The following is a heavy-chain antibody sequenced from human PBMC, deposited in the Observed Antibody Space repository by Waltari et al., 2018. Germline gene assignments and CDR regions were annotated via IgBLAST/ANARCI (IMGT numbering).Heavy chain of an antibody. D-gene: IGHD2-2*01. J-gene: IGHJ4*02. V-gene: IGHV3-48*04. CDR2: ISSSSSAI. CDR1: GVTFSSYS. Sequence: EVQLVESGGGWVQPGGSLSLSCAASGVTFSSYSMNWVRQAPGKGLEWVSYISSSSSAIYYADSVKGRFTISRDNAKNSLYLQMNSLRAEDTAVYYCARDRCSSTSCPLDYWGQGALITVSS. CDR3: ARDRCSSTSCPLDY.